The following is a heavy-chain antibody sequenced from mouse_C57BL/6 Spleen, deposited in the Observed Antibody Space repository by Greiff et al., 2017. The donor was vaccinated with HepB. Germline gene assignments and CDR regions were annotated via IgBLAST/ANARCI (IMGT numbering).Heavy chain of an antibody. CDR1: GFTFSDYG. D-gene: IGHD1-1*01. CDR3: ARLTTVVAHFDY. J-gene: IGHJ2*01. V-gene: IGHV5-17*01. CDR2: ISSGSSTI. Sequence: EVQVVESGGGLVKPGGSLKLSCAASGFTFSDYGMHWVRQAPEKGLEWVAYISSGSSTIYYADTVKGRFTISRDNAKNTLFLQMTSLRSEDTAMYYCARLTTVVAHFDYWGQGTTLTVSS.